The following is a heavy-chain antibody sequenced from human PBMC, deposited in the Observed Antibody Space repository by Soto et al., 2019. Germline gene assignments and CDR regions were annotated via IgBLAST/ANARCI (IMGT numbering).Heavy chain of an antibody. Sequence: QVQLVQSGAEVKKPGSSVKVSCKASGGTFSSYAISWVRQAPGQGLEWMGGIIPIFGTANYAQKFQGRVTITADESTSTAYMELSSLRSEDTAVYYCARVRFRRRNSSYYYYGMDVWGQGTTVTVSS. V-gene: IGHV1-69*01. J-gene: IGHJ6*02. CDR2: IIPIFGTA. CDR1: GGTFSSYA. CDR3: ARVRFRRRNSSYYYYGMDV.